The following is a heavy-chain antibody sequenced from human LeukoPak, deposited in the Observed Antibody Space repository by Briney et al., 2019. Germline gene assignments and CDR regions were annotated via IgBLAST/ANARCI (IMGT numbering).Heavy chain of an antibody. CDR2: INPNSGGT. CDR3: ARPAAGSVNWFDP. D-gene: IGHD6-13*01. CDR1: GCTFTGYY. J-gene: IGHJ5*02. Sequence: ASVKVSCKASGCTFTGYYMHWVRQAPGQGLEWMGRINPNSGGTNYAQKFQGRVTMTRDTSISTAYMELSRLRSDDTAVYYCARPAAGSVNWFDPWGQGTLVTVSS. V-gene: IGHV1-2*06.